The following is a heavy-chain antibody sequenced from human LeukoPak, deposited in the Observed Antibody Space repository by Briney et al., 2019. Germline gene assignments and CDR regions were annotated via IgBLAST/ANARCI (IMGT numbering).Heavy chain of an antibody. V-gene: IGHV4-39*07. CDR3: ASEYCSGDSCEGGHFDY. CDR2: IYYSGHT. CDR1: GGSISSNYYY. Sequence: ASGTLSLTCTVSGGSISSNYYYWGWIRQPPGKGLEWIGSIYYSGHTYYNPSLKSRVTISVDTSNNQFSLKLSSVTAADTAIYYCASEYCSGDSCEGGHFDYWGQGTLVTVSS. J-gene: IGHJ4*02. D-gene: IGHD2-15*01.